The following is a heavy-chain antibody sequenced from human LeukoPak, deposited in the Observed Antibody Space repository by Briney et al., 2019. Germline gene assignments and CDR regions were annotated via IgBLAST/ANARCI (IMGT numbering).Heavy chain of an antibody. Sequence: PGRSLRLSCAASGFTFSNYGMHWVRQAPGKGLEWVAVISYDGSNKYYEDSVKGRFTISRDNSKNTLYLEMNSLRAEDTAVYYCAKDAASLLTLYYFDYWGQGALVTVSS. D-gene: IGHD1-14*01. CDR2: ISYDGSNK. J-gene: IGHJ4*02. CDR3: AKDAASLLTLYYFDY. CDR1: GFTFSNYG. V-gene: IGHV3-30*18.